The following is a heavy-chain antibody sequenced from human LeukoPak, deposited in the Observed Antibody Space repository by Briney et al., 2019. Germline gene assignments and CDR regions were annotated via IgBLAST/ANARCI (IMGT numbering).Heavy chain of an antibody. CDR3: ARRGPYQLPPYYYYGMDV. J-gene: IGHJ6*02. CDR1: VGSLRGYY. Sequence: SDTLSLTCGLYVGSLRGYYWRWIRQPPGKGLEGIGEINHRGSTNYNPSLKSRVTISVNTSKNQFSLKLSSVTAADTAVYYCARRGPYQLPPYYYYGMDVWGQGTTVTVSS. D-gene: IGHD2-2*01. V-gene: IGHV4-34*01. CDR2: INHRGST.